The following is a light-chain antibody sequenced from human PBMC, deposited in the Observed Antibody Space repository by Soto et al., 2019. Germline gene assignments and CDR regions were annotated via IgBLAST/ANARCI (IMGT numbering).Light chain of an antibody. CDR2: AAS. V-gene: IGKV1-9*01. CDR1: QGISSY. Sequence: DIQLTQSPSFLSASVGDRLTITCRASQGISSYLAWYQQKPGKAPKLLIYAASTLQSGVPLRFSGSGSGTEFTLTISSLQSEDFALYYCQQYYKWPPFTFGPGTKVDIK. J-gene: IGKJ3*01. CDR3: QQYYKWPPFT.